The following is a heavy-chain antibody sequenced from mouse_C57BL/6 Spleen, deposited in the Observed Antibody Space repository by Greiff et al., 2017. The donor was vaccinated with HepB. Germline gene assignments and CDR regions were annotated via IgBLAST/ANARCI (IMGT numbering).Heavy chain of an antibody. CDR2: IDPSDSYT. J-gene: IGHJ4*01. CDR3: ASGDGYYGGAMDY. D-gene: IGHD2-3*01. V-gene: IGHV1-59*01. Sequence: VQLQQPGAELVRPGTSVKLSCKASGYTFTSYWMHWVKQRPGQGLEWIGVIDPSDSYTNYNQKFKGKATLTVDTSSSTAYMQLSSLTSEDSAVYYCASGDGYYGGAMDYWGQGTSVTVSS. CDR1: GYTFTSYW.